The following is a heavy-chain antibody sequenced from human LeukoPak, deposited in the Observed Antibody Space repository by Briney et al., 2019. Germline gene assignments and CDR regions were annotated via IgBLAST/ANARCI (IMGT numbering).Heavy chain of an antibody. J-gene: IGHJ4*02. CDR1: GFTFSSYS. D-gene: IGHD6-19*01. Sequence: GGSLRLSCAASGFTFSSYSMSWVRQAPGKGLEWVSVISGSGGSTYYADSVKGRFTISRDNSKNTLYLQMNSLRAEDTAVYYCAKDGLADSFDYWGQGTLVTVSS. CDR2: ISGSGGST. V-gene: IGHV3-23*01. CDR3: AKDGLADSFDY.